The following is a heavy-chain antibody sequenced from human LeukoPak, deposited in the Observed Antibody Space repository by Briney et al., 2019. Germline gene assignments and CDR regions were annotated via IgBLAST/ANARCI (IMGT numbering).Heavy chain of an antibody. CDR2: IKSNTGGGTT. CDR1: AFTFSNAW. CDR3: TTGYCSVTSCHRSLYFDY. D-gene: IGHD2-2*01. Sequence: GGSLRLSCAASAFTFSNAWMSWVRQAPGKGLEWVGRIKSNTGGGTTDFAAPMKGRFTISRDDSKNTLYLQMDSLKTEDTALYYCTTGYCSVTSCHRSLYFDYRGQGTLVTVSS. V-gene: IGHV3-15*01. J-gene: IGHJ4*02.